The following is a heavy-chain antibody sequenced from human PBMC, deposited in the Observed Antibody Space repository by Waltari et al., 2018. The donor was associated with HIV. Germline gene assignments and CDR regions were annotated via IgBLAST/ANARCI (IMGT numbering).Heavy chain of an antibody. CDR1: GFTISSNY. D-gene: IGHD1-26*01. CDR2: IYSGGSR. Sequence: EVQLVASGGGLIEPGRSLRVSCAASGFTISSNYMSWVRQAPGKGLELVSVIYSGGSRYYADSVKGRFIISRDNSKNTVSLHMNSLRAEDTAVYYCARDPRSSGYYGMDVWGQGIKVTVSS. V-gene: IGHV3-53*01. CDR3: ARDPRSSGYYGMDV. J-gene: IGHJ6*02.